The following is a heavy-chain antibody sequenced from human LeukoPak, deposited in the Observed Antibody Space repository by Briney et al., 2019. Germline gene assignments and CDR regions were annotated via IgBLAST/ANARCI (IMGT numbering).Heavy chain of an antibody. D-gene: IGHD3-3*01. V-gene: IGHV4-39*01. CDR2: IYYSGST. CDR3: ARLRYDFWSDPSDY. Sequence: SETLSLTCTVSGGSISSSSYYWGWIRQPPGKGLEWIGSIYYSGSTYYNPSLKSRVTISVDTSKNQFSLKLSSVTAADTAVYYCARLRYDFWSDPSDYWGQGTLVTVSS. J-gene: IGHJ4*02. CDR1: GGSISSSSYY.